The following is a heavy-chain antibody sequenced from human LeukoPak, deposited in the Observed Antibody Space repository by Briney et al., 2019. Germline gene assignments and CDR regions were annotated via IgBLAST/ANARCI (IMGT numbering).Heavy chain of an antibody. D-gene: IGHD2-2*01. CDR1: GFTFSNYW. CDR2: INSDGSSI. J-gene: IGHJ6*03. V-gene: IGHV3-74*01. CDR3: ASFGEYQLYYYYMDV. Sequence: GGSLRLSCAASGFTFSNYWMHWVRQAPGKGLVWVSRINSDGSSISYADSVKGRFTISRDNAKNSLYLQMNSLRAEDTAVYYCASFGEYQLYYYYMDVWGKGTTVTVSS.